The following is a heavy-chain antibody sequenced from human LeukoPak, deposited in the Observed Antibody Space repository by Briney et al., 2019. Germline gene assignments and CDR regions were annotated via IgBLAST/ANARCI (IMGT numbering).Heavy chain of an antibody. CDR3: ARVLDSGWPQYYYYGMDV. D-gene: IGHD6-19*01. CDR1: GFTFSDYY. J-gene: IGHJ6*02. Sequence: GGSLRLSCAASGFTFSDYYMSWIRQAPGKGLEWVSYISSSGSTIYYADSVKGRFTISRDNAKNSLYLQMNSLRAEDTAVYYCARVLDSGWPQYYYYGMDVWGQGTTVTVSS. V-gene: IGHV3-11*01. CDR2: ISSSGSTI.